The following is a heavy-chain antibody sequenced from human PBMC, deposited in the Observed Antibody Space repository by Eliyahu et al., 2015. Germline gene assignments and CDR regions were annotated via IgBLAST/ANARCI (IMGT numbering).Heavy chain of an antibody. CDR2: INEDGRIT. V-gene: IGHV3-74*01. CDR1: GYIFRSYW. Sequence: EVQLVESGGGLVQPGGSLRLSCVASGYIFRSYWMHWVRQVPGKGLVWVSRINEDGRITDYADSVKGRFTISRDNAKNTLYLQMNSLRADDTAVYYCTRDLAGSGSYWGQGTLVTVSS. J-gene: IGHJ4*02. CDR3: TRDLAGSGSY. D-gene: IGHD3-10*01.